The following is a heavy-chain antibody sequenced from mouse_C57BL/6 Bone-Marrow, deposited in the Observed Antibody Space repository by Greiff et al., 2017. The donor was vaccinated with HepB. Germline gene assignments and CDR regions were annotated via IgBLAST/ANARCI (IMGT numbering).Heavy chain of an antibody. CDR3: AIDGLPWFAY. CDR1: GFTFSSYG. Sequence: EVMLVESGGDLVKPGGSLKLSCAASGFTFSSYGMSWVRQTPDKRLEWVATISSGGSYTYYPDSVKGRFTISRDNAKNTLYLQMSSLKSEDTAMYYCAIDGLPWFAYWGQGTLVTVSA. V-gene: IGHV5-6*01. J-gene: IGHJ3*01. D-gene: IGHD2-3*01. CDR2: ISSGGSYT.